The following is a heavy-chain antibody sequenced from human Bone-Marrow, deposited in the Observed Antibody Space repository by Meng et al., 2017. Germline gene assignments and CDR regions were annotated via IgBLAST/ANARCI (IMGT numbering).Heavy chain of an antibody. CDR3: ARVWFGELLHLDY. Sequence: SVKVSCKASGGTFSSYAISWVRQAPGQGLEWMGGIIPIFGTTNYAQKFQGRVTITADESTSTAYMELSSLRSEDTAVYYCARVWFGELLHLDYWGQGTLVTVSS. CDR1: GGTFSSYA. CDR2: IIPIFGTT. D-gene: IGHD3-10*01. J-gene: IGHJ4*02. V-gene: IGHV1-69*13.